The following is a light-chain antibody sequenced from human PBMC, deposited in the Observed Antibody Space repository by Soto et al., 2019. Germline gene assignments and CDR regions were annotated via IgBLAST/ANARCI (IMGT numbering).Light chain of an antibody. Sequence: DIQMTQSPSTLSASVGDRVTITCRASQSITNRLAWYQQKPGKAPKVLIYDASNLEYGVPSRFSGSGSGTEFTLTISSLQPDDFATYYCQQYNSYSRTFGQGTKVDIK. J-gene: IGKJ1*01. CDR2: DAS. CDR3: QQYNSYSRT. V-gene: IGKV1-5*01. CDR1: QSITNR.